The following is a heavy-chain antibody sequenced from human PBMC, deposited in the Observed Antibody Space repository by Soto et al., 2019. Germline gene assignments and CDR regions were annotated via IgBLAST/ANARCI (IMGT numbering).Heavy chain of an antibody. CDR2: IRSKANNYAT. CDR1: GFTFSGSA. Sequence: EVQLVESGGGLVQPGGSLKLSCAASGFTFSGSAMHWVRQASEKGLEWVGRIRSKANNYATAYAASVKGRFTISRDDSKDTTYLPTDYPKAPDSDGYSGGTPVGGWLVENDFYGMDVWGQGTTVTVSS. D-gene: IGHD3-16*01. CDR3: GTPVGGWLVENDFYGMDV. J-gene: IGHJ6*02. V-gene: IGHV3-73*02.